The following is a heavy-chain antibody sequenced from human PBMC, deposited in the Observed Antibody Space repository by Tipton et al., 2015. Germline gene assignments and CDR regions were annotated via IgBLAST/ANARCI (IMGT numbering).Heavy chain of an antibody. J-gene: IGHJ6*02. CDR3: ARDCIGCMAWTYDSSGMDV. CDR2: ILPISGAT. V-gene: IGHV1-69*06. D-gene: IGHD2-8*01. Sequence: QLVQSGAEVKEPGSSVKVSCKASGGTFGTYGITWVRLAPGHGLEWMGGILPISGATNYAQKFQGRVTITADRSTSTAYVELSSLRSEDTAVYYCARDCIGCMAWTYDSSGMDVWGQGTTVTVSS. CDR1: GGTFGTYG.